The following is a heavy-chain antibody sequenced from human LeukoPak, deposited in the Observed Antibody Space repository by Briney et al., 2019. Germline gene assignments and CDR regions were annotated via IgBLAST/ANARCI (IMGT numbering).Heavy chain of an antibody. V-gene: IGHV4-59*01. CDR2: IYYSGST. CDR3: ARTGGACSSGLCYYAMDV. J-gene: IGHJ6*02. CDR1: GGSISSYY. D-gene: IGHD2-21*02. Sequence: SETLSLTCTVSGGSISSYYWSWIRQPPGKGLEWIGYIYYSGSTNYNPSLKSRVTISVDTSKNQFSLKLSSVTAADTAVYYCARTGGACSSGLCYYAMDVWGQGTTVTVSS.